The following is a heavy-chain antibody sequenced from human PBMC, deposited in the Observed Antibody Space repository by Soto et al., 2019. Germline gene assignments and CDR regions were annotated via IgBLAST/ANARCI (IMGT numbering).Heavy chain of an antibody. CDR2: ISYHGNE. J-gene: IGHJ6*02. V-gene: IGHV3-30*18. D-gene: IGHD2-2*01. Sequence: QVRLVGSGGGVVQPGRSLRLSCVASGFTFSDYGMHWVRHCPGKGLEWVAVISYHGNEYYSDSVKGRFTISRDNSEKTLYLQMNSLRAEDTAVYYCAKLAVVVPATPHDYMDVWGQGTAVTVSS. CDR3: AKLAVVVPATPHDYMDV. CDR1: GFTFSDYG.